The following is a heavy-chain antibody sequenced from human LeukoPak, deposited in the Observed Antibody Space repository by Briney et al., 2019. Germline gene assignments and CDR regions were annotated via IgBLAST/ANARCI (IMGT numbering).Heavy chain of an antibody. CDR3: ARDLRPHSGAAAGTEGDY. J-gene: IGHJ4*02. D-gene: IGHD6-13*01. V-gene: IGHV1-2*02. CDR1: GYTFTGYY. Sequence: ASVKVSCKASGYTFTGYYMHWVRQAPGQGLEWMGWINPNSGGTNYAQKFQGRVTMTGDTSISTAYMVLSRLRSDDTAVYYCARDLRPHSGAAAGTEGDYWGQGTLVTVSS. CDR2: INPNSGGT.